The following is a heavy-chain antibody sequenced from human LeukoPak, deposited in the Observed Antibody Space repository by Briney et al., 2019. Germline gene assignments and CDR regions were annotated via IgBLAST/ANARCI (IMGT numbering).Heavy chain of an antibody. CDR1: GFTVSSNY. Sequence: GGSLRLSCAASGFTVSSNYMSWVRQAPGKGLEWVSVIYSGGSTYYADSVEGRFTISRDNSKDTLYLQMNSLRAEDTAVYYCAKSPGSRSYPHYFDYWGQGTLVTVSS. D-gene: IGHD3-10*01. V-gene: IGHV3-53*01. CDR3: AKSPGSRSYPHYFDY. J-gene: IGHJ4*02. CDR2: IYSGGST.